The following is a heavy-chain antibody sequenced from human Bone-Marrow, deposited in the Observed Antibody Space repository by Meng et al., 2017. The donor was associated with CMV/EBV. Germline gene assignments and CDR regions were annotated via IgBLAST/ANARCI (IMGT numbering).Heavy chain of an antibody. D-gene: IGHD2-2*03. CDR3: ARDRGGYCSSTSCYDYYYAMDV. CDR2: ISAYNGNT. V-gene: IGHV1-18*01. J-gene: IGHJ6*02. CDR1: GYTFTSYG. Sequence: ASVKVSCKASGYTFTSYGISWVRQAPGQGLEWMGWISAYNGNTNYAQKLQGRVTMTTDTSTSTAYMELRSLRSDDTAVYYCARDRGGYCSSTSCYDYYYAMDVWGQGTTVTVSS.